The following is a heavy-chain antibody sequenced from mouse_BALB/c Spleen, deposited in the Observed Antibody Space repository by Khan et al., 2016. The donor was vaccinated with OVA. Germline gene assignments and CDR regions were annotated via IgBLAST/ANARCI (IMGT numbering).Heavy chain of an antibody. CDR2: ISYSGST. D-gene: IGHD1-2*01. CDR1: GYSITSGYG. Sequence: VQLQQSGPGLVKPSQSLSLTCTVTGYSITSGYGWNWIRQFPGNKLEWMGYISYSGSTNYTPSLKSRISITRDTSKNQFFLLLNSVTTENTATYYCARTARIKYWGQGTTLTVSS. CDR3: ARTARIKY. J-gene: IGHJ2*01. V-gene: IGHV3-2*02.